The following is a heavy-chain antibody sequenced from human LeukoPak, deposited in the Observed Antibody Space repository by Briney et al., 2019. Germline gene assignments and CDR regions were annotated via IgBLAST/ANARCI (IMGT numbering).Heavy chain of an antibody. D-gene: IGHD5-12*01. CDR2: INSDGSSI. CDR1: GFTFSSYW. V-gene: IGHV3-74*03. Sequence: GGSLRLSCAASGFTFSSYWMHWVPQAPGKGLVWVSRINSDGSSITYADSVKGRFTISRDNAKNTLYLQMNSLRVEDTAVYYCAREGRVSGYDFDCWGQGTLVTVSS. CDR3: AREGRVSGYDFDC. J-gene: IGHJ4*02.